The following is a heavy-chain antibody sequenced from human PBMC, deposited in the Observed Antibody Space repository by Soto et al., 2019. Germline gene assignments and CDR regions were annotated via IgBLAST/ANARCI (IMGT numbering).Heavy chain of an antibody. J-gene: IGHJ4*02. Sequence: SETLSLTCTVSGGSISPFYWSWVRQPPGKGLEWIGYLYYSGNTNYNPSLRSRVTISVDASKNQVSLRLTSVTAADTAVYYCARVGGVAARTFDYWGQGTVVTVSS. CDR1: GGSISPFY. CDR2: LYYSGNT. D-gene: IGHD2-15*01. CDR3: ARVGGVAARTFDY. V-gene: IGHV4-59*01.